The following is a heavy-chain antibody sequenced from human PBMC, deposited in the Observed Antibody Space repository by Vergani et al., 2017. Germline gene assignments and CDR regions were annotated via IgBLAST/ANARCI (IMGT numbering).Heavy chain of an antibody. CDR2: IYYSGST. D-gene: IGHD2-21*02. CDR1: GGSISSYY. J-gene: IGHJ3*02. Sequence: VQLQESGPGLGKPSETLSPTCTVSGGSISSYYWSLIRPPPGQGLGWIGYIYYSGSTNYNPSLKGRVTISVDTSKNQFSLKLSSVTAADTAVYYCARNPYCGGDCYSDAFDIWGQGTMVTVSS. V-gene: IGHV4-59*01. CDR3: ARNPYCGGDCYSDAFDI.